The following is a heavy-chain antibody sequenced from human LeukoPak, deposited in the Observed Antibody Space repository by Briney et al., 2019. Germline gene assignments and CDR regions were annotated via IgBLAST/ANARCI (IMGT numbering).Heavy chain of an antibody. D-gene: IGHD4-17*01. J-gene: IGHJ4*02. CDR3: ARLFDRVTTYDY. CDR1: GFSFSHYS. Sequence: GGSLRLSCAASGFSFSHYSMSWVRQGPGQGLDWVATIDPDGTWTAYVDSVKGRFTISRDNVQNSLHPQMDSLRADDTAVYYCARLFDRVTTYDYWGQGSQVTVSS. V-gene: IGHV3-7*01. CDR2: IDPDGTWT.